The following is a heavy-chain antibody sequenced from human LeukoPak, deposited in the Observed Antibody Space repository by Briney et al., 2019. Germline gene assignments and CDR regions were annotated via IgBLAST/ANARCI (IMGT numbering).Heavy chain of an antibody. CDR2: IYYSGST. CDR3: ARHYWSAAGYYYYMDV. CDR1: GGSISSLY. Sequence: SETLSLTCAVSGGSISSLYWNWIRQPPGKGLEYIGYIYYSGSTNYNPSLKSRVTISIDTSKNQFSLKLSSVTAADTAVYYCARHYWSAAGYYYYMDVWGKGTTVTISS. D-gene: IGHD6-13*01. V-gene: IGHV4-59*08. J-gene: IGHJ6*03.